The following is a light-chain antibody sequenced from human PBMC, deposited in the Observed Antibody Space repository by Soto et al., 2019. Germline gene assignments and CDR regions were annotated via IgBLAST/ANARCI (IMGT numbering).Light chain of an antibody. V-gene: IGKV1-5*01. CDR3: QPYNNN. Sequence: DIQMTQSPSTLSSSVGDRVTITCRASHSITNWLAWYQQKPGKAPKVLIYDVSTLGSGVPSEFSGSGSGTEFTLTISSLQPDDFATYYCQPYNNNFGQGTKVEIK. J-gene: IGKJ2*01. CDR2: DVS. CDR1: HSITNW.